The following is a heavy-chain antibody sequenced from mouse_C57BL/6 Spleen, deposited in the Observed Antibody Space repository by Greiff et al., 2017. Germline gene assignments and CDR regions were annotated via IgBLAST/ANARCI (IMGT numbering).Heavy chain of an antibody. CDR2: MDPSDSYP. Sequence: VQLQQPGAELVKPGASVKLSCKASGYTFTSYWMQWVKQRPGQGLEWIGEMDPSDSYPNYNQKFKGKATLTVDTSSSTAYMQRSSLTSEDSAVYYCARGDSNYGFDYWGQGTTLTVSS. J-gene: IGHJ2*01. CDR1: GYTFTSYW. CDR3: ARGDSNYGFDY. V-gene: IGHV1-50*01. D-gene: IGHD2-5*01.